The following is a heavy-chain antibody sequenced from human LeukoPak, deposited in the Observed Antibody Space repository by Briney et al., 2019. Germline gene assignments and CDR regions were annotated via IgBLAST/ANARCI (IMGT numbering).Heavy chain of an antibody. CDR2: IKQDGSEK. D-gene: IGHD6-19*01. V-gene: IGHV3-7*01. CDR1: GFTFSSYW. Sequence: GGSLRLSCAASGFTFSSYWMSWVRQAPGKGLEWVANIKQDGSEKYYVDSVKGRFTISRDNAKNSLYLQMNSLRAEDTVVYYCARDPPQWLSVYSYYYYMDVWGKGTTVTISS. J-gene: IGHJ6*03. CDR3: ARDPPQWLSVYSYYYYMDV.